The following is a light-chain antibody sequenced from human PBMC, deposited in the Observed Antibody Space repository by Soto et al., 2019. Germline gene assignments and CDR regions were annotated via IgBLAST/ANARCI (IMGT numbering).Light chain of an antibody. V-gene: IGLV3-21*04. CDR3: QVWDSSSASYV. J-gene: IGLJ1*01. Sequence: SYELTQPPSVSVAPGKTARITCGGNNIGSKSVHWYQQKPGQAPVLVIYYDSDRPSGIPERFSGSNSGNTATLTLSRVEAGDEADYYCQVWDSSSASYVFGTGTKLTVL. CDR1: NIGSKS. CDR2: YDS.